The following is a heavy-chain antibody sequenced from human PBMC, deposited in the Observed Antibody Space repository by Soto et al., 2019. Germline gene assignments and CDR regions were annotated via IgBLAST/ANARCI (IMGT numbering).Heavy chain of an antibody. D-gene: IGHD4-17*01. V-gene: IGHV1-69*13. CDR3: ARDAPRVMTTVTTGWFDP. Sequence: SVKVSCKASGGTFSSYAISWVRQAPGQGLEWMGGIIPIFGTANYAQKFQGRVTITADESTSTVYMELSSLRSEDTAVYYCARDAPRVMTTVTTGWFDPWGQGTLVTVSS. CDR1: GGTFSSYA. CDR2: IIPIFGTA. J-gene: IGHJ5*02.